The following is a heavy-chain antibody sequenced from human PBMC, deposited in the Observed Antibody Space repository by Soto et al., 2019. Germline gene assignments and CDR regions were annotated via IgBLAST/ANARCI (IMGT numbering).Heavy chain of an antibody. D-gene: IGHD2-2*01. Sequence: QVQLVQSGAEVKKPGASVKVSCKASGYTFTDYYMHWVRQAPGQGLEWMGWINPNSGGTNYAQKFQGRVTMTRVTYISTAYMELSSLRSDDTALYYCAKDPNIVVVPAATGGMDVWGQGTTVTVSS. CDR3: AKDPNIVVVPAATGGMDV. CDR2: INPNSGGT. V-gene: IGHV1-2*02. J-gene: IGHJ6*02. CDR1: GYTFTDYY.